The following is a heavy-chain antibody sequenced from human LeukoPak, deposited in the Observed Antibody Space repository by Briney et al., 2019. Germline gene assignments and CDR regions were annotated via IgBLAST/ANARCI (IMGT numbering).Heavy chain of an antibody. CDR2: ISSNSDYI. J-gene: IGHJ4*02. V-gene: IGHV3-21*01. CDR1: GFTLSTYW. CDR3: ARGLCGGDCYDY. Sequence: PGGYLRLSCSESGFTLSTYWIHWVRQVPGKGLEWVSSISSNSDYIYYADSVKGRFTISRDNAKNSLYLQMNSLRAEDTAVYYCARGLCGGDCYDYWGQGTLVTVSS. D-gene: IGHD2-21*01.